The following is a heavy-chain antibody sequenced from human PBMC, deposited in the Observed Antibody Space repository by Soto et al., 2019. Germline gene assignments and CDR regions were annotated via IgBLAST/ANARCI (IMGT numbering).Heavy chain of an antibody. CDR2: IYHSGST. V-gene: IGHV4-30-2*01. D-gene: IGHD2-15*01. CDR3: ARSGGSGDNWFDX. Sequence: SETLSLTCAVSGGSISSCGYSWSWIRQPPGKGLEWIGYIYHSGSTYYNPSLKSRVTISVDRSKNQFSLKLSSVTAADTAVYYCARSGGSGDNWFDXWGQGTLVTVSS. J-gene: IGHJ5*02. CDR1: GGSISSCGYS.